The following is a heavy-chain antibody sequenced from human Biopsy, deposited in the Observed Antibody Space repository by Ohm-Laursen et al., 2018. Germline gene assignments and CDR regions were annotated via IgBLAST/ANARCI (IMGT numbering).Heavy chain of an antibody. Sequence: SETLSLTCAVYGESFNGYYWSWIRQTPGKGLEWIWEINHSGSTNYNPSLKSRVTISVDTYKNQFSLKLRSVTAADTAVYYCVRSVDYYDPYHYYALDVWGQGTTVTVSS. CDR2: INHSGST. CDR3: VRSVDYYDPYHYYALDV. V-gene: IGHV4-34*01. J-gene: IGHJ6*02. D-gene: IGHD3-22*01. CDR1: GESFNGYY.